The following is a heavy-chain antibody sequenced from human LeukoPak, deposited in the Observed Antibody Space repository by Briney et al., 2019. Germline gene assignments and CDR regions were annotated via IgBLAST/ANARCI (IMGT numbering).Heavy chain of an antibody. Sequence: GVALRLSCAASVFTFSAYYMAWIRLAPGKGLEWVSYISSSGSTISNADSVKGRFTISRDNAKNSLYLQVNSLRAEDTAVYYCARVMGVYSFDYWGQGTLVTVSS. CDR2: ISSSGSTI. CDR3: ARVMGVYSFDY. CDR1: VFTFSAYY. D-gene: IGHD4-11*01. J-gene: IGHJ4*02. V-gene: IGHV3-11*01.